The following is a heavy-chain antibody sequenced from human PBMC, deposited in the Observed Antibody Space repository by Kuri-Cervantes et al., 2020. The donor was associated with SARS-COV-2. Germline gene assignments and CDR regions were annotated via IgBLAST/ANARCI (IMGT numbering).Heavy chain of an antibody. J-gene: IGHJ4*02. CDR2: ISYDGSNK. CDR1: GFTFSSYA. D-gene: IGHD2-21*01. CDR3: ARGPYCGGDCYFTDY. Sequence: GGSLRLSCAASGFTFSSYAMHWVRQAPGKGLEWVAVISYDGSNKYYADSVKGRFTISRDNSKNTLYLQMNSLRAEDTAVYYCARGPYCGGDCYFTDYWGQGTLVTVSS. V-gene: IGHV3-30-3*01.